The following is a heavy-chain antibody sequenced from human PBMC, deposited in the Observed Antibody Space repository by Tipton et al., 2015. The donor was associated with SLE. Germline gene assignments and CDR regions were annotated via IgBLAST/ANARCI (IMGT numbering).Heavy chain of an antibody. D-gene: IGHD3/OR15-3a*01. Sequence: GSLRLSCAASGFTFSDHYMDWVRQAPGKGLEWVGRTRNKPYIFTTEYAPSVKGRFTISTDDSKNSLYLQMNSLKTEDTAVYYCARDVEFSTVSIFGLLPWGQGLQVTVSS. CDR2: TRNKPYIFTT. V-gene: IGHV3-72*01. J-gene: IGHJ4*02. CDR1: GFTFSDHY. CDR3: ARDVEFSTVSIFGLLP.